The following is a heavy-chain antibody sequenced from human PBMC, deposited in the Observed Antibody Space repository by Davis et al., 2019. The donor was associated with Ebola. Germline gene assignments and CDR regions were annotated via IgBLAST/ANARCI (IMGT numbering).Heavy chain of an antibody. D-gene: IGHD3-3*01. Sequence: SETLSLTCTVSGGSISSHYWSWIRQPPGKGLEWIGYIYQSGSTNYNPSLKSRVTMSIDTSKNQFSLKVNSVAAADTAVYYCATTYFDFWSDSSRGVDVWGQGTTVTVSS. J-gene: IGHJ6*02. CDR2: IYQSGST. V-gene: IGHV4-59*11. CDR3: ATTYFDFWSDSSRGVDV. CDR1: GGSISSHY.